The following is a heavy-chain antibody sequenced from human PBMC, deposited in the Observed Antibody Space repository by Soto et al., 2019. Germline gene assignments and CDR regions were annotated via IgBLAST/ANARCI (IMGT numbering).Heavy chain of an antibody. V-gene: IGHV1-46*03. J-gene: IGHJ4*02. CDR2: INPSGGST. CDR3: ARDPAVLPHHPYFDY. CDR1: GYTFTSYY. Sequence: ASVKVSCKASGYTFTSYYMHWVRQAPGQGLEWMGIINPSGGSTSYAQKFQGRVTMTRDTSTSTVYMELSSLRSEDTAVYYCARDPAVLPHHPYFDYWGQGTLVTVSS. D-gene: IGHD2-15*01.